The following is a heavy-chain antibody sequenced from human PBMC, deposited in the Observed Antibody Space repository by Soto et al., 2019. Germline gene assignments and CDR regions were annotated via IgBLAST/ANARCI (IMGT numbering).Heavy chain of an antibody. V-gene: IGHV1-69*01. J-gene: IGHJ5*02. CDR2: IIPIFGTA. D-gene: IGHD6-6*01. CDR1: GGTFSSYA. Sequence: QVQLVQSGAEVKKPGSSVKVSCKASGGTFSSYAISWVRQAPGQGLEWMGGIIPIFGTANYAQKFQGRVTITADESTSTAYMELSSLRSEDTAVYYCARDAGDASSSSHFDWFDPGAREPWSPSPQ. CDR3: ARDAGDASSSSHFDWFDP.